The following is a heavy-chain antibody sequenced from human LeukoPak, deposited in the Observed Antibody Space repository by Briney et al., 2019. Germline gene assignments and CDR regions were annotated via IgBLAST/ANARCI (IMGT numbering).Heavy chain of an antibody. CDR3: ARVPTVTLAVDY. CDR2: IYYSGST. J-gene: IGHJ4*02. D-gene: IGHD4-11*01. Sequence: SSQTLSLTCTVSGGSISSGRYYWPWIRQHPGKGLEWIGYIYYSGSTYYNPSLKSRVTISVDTSKNQFSLKLSSVTAADTAVYYCARVPTVTLAVDYWGQGTLVTVSS. CDR1: GGSISSGRYY. V-gene: IGHV4-31*03.